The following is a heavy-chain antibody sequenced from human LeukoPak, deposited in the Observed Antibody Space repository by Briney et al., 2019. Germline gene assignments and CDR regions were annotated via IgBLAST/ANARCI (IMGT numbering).Heavy chain of an antibody. J-gene: IGHJ4*02. Sequence: GGSLRLSCAASGFTFKTYAMMWVRQAPGKALEWVSALGGDGVSRDYSDSVKGRFTISRDNSKNTLYLQMNSLRVEDTALYFCAKRVGGTPDNWGLGNLVTASS. CDR2: LGGDGVSR. CDR1: GFTFKTYA. V-gene: IGHV3-23*01. D-gene: IGHD1-26*01. CDR3: AKRVGGTPDN.